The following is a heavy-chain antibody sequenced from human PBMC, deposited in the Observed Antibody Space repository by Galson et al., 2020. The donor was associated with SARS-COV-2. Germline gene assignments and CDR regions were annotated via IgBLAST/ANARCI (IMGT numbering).Heavy chain of an antibody. J-gene: IGHJ5*02. CDR1: GLIFSNYA. CDR3: AKDCSGYA. CDR2: IGGSGGGT. V-gene: IGHV3-23*01. D-gene: IGHD5-12*01. Sequence: GESLKISCAASGLIFSNYAMIWVRQAPGKGLEWVSGIGGSGGGTNYADSVNGRFSISRDNSKNMLYLQMNSLRAEDTAVYYCAKDCSGYAWGQGTLVTVSS.